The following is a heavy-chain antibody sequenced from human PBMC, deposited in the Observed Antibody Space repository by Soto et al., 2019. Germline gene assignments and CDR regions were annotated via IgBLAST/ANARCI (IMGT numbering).Heavy chain of an antibody. CDR2: INHSGST. V-gene: IGHV4-34*01. Sequence: PSETLSLTCAVYGGSFSGYYWSWIRQPPGKGLEWIGEINHSGSTNYNPSLKSRVTISVDTSKNQFSLKLSSVTAEDTAVYYCAKDGPEWELLENWFDPWGQGTLVTVSS. CDR1: GGSFSGYY. CDR3: AKDGPEWELLENWFDP. J-gene: IGHJ5*02. D-gene: IGHD1-26*01.